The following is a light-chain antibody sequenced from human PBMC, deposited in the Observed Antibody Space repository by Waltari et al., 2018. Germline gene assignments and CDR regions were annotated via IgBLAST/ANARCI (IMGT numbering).Light chain of an antibody. J-gene: IGKJ1*01. CDR3: KQRYNTRT. CDR2: TSS. V-gene: IGKV1-39*01. Sequence: DIQMTPYPSSLSASVGDKVTITCRAIQSISRYSKSNQQKSGKAPKLLIYTSSSLQSGVPSRFSGSGSGTDFTLTISSLQPEDFATYGCKQRYNTRTLGQGTKVEIK. CDR1: QSISRY.